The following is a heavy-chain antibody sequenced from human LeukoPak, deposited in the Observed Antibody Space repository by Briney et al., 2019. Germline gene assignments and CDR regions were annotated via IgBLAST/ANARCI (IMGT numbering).Heavy chain of an antibody. CDR1: GYTFTDYY. V-gene: IGHV1-2*02. D-gene: IGHD3-22*01. CDR3: ARGAVFYDSSGYSMRPLGY. CDR2: INPNSGGA. Sequence: ASVKVSCKASGYTFTDYYMHWVRQAPGQGLEWMGWINPNSGGANYAQKFQGRVIMTRDTYISTAYMELSRLRSDDTAVFYCARGAVFYDSSGYSMRPLGYWGQGTLVTVSS. J-gene: IGHJ4*02.